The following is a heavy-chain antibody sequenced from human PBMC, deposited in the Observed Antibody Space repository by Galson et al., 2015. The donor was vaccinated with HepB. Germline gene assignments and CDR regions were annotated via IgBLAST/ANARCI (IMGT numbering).Heavy chain of an antibody. CDR2: ISYDGSNK. V-gene: IGHV3-30*04. D-gene: IGHD1-26*01. CDR3: ARDGRKGGAFDY. J-gene: IGHJ4*02. CDR1: GFTFSSYA. Sequence: SLRLSCAASGFTFSSYAMHWVRQAPGKGLEWVAVISYDGSNKYYADSVKGRFTISRDNSKNTLYLQMNSLRAEDTAVYYCARDGRKGGAFDYWGQGTLVTVSS.